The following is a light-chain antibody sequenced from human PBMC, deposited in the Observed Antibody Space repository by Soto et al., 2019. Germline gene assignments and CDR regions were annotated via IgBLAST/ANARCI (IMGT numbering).Light chain of an antibody. V-gene: IGKV1-39*01. J-gene: IGKJ4*01. CDR2: ASS. CDR3: QQRYSVPS. Sequence: DIQMTQSPSSLSASVGDRVTITCRASQSISSYLNWYQQKPGKAPKLLIYASSSLQSGDPSRFSGSGSGTDFTLTISSLQPEDSATYYCQQRYSVPSCGGGTNVEIK. CDR1: QSISSY.